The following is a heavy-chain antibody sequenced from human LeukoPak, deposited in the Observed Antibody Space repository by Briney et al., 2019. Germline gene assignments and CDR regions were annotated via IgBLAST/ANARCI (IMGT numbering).Heavy chain of an antibody. CDR3: ARDYPLLVTSDY. CDR2: IIPIFGTA. Sequence: SVKVSCKASGGTFSSYAISWVRQAPGQGLEWMGGIIPIFGTANYAQKFQGRVTITADKSTSTAYMELRSLRSDDTAVYYCARDYPLLVTSDYWGQGTLVTVSS. J-gene: IGHJ4*02. V-gene: IGHV1-69*06. D-gene: IGHD2-21*02. CDR1: GGTFSSYA.